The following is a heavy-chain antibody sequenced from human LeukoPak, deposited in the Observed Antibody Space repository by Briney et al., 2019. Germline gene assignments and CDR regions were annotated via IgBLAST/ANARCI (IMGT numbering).Heavy chain of an antibody. J-gene: IGHJ6*02. CDR3: ARGRSIAAAGTNYYYGMDV. CDR1: GYTFASYD. CDR2: MNPNSGNT. Sequence: GASVKVSCKASGYTFASYDINWVRQATGQGLEWMGWMNPNSGNTGYAQKFQGRVTMTRNTSISTAYMELSSLRSEDTAVYYCARGRSIAAAGTNYYYGMDVWGQGTTVTVSS. V-gene: IGHV1-8*01. D-gene: IGHD6-13*01.